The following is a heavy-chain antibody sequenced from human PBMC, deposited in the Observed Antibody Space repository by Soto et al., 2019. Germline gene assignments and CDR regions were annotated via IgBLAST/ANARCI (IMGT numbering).Heavy chain of an antibody. D-gene: IGHD1-26*01. Sequence: GKSLKISCKGSGYSFTSYWISWVRQMPGKGLGWMGRIDPSDSYTNYSPSFQGHVTISADKSISTAYLQWSSLKASDTAMYYCARHGVVGATSGSYYYYGMDVWGQGTTVTVSS. V-gene: IGHV5-10-1*01. J-gene: IGHJ6*02. CDR3: ARHGVVGATSGSYYYYGMDV. CDR1: GYSFTSYW. CDR2: IDPSDSYT.